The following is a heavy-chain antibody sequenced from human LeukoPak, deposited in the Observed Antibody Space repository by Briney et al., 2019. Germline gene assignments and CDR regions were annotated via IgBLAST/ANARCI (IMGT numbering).Heavy chain of an antibody. J-gene: IGHJ6*03. V-gene: IGHV1-8*01. Sequence: ASVKVSCKASGYTFTSYDINWVRQATGQGLEWMGWMNPNSGNTGYAQKFQGRVTMTRNTSISTAYMELSSLRSEGTAVYYCARGGLYDFWSGYFTSYYYYYMNVWGKGTTVTVSS. D-gene: IGHD3-3*01. CDR1: GYTFTSYD. CDR3: ARGGLYDFWSGYFTSYYYYYMNV. CDR2: MNPNSGNT.